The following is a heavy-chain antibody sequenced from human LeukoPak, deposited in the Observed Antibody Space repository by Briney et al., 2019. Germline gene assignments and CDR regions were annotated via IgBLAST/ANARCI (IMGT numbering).Heavy chain of an antibody. D-gene: IGHD3-10*01. CDR1: GGSISSSTYY. CDR2: IYYSGST. Sequence: EASETLSLTCTVSGGSISSSTYYWGWIRQPPGKGLEWIGSIYYSGSTFYNPSLKSRVTISVDTSKNQFSLKLSSVTAADTAVYYCARDWGLIYYYGSGSYYNEHYFDYWGQGTLVTVSS. CDR3: ARDWGLIYYYGSGSYYNEHYFDY. J-gene: IGHJ4*02. V-gene: IGHV4-39*02.